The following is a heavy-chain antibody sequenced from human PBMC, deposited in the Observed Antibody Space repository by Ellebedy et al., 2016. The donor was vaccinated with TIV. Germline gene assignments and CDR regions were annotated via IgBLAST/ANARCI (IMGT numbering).Heavy chain of an antibody. J-gene: IGHJ4*02. CDR3: AKLVGGFDY. V-gene: IGHV3-23*01. CDR2: ITGNGAYT. CDR1: GFPFSTYA. Sequence: GESLKISXAASGFPFSTYAMHWVRQAPGKGLEWVSAITGNGAYTNYAGSVKGRFTISRDNSKSTLDLQMNSLRVEDTAVYYCAKLVGGFDYWGQGTLVTVSS. D-gene: IGHD2-2*01.